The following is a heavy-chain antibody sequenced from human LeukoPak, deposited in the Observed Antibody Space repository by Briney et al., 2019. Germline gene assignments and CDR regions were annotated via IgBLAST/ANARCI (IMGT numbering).Heavy chain of an antibody. D-gene: IGHD1-26*01. CDR1: GFTFSSYE. V-gene: IGHV3-48*03. CDR2: ISSSGSTI. J-gene: IGHJ6*03. CDR3: ARVGTDGSYFFYYYYYYMDV. Sequence: GGSLRLSCAASGFTFSSYEMNWVRQAPGKGLEWVSYISSSGSTIYYADSVKGRFTISRDNAKNSLYLQMNSLRAEDTAVYYCARVGTDGSYFFYYYYYYMDVGAKGPRSPSP.